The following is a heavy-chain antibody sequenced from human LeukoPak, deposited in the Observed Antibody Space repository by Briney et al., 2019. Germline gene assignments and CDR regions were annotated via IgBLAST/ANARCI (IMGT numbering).Heavy chain of an antibody. Sequence: SSQTLSLTCTVSGGSISSGSYYWSWIRQPAGKGLEWIGRIYTSGSTNYNPSLKSRVTISVDTSKNQFSLKLSSVTAADTAVYYCARGDFWSGYRYPQPDYWGQGTLVTVSS. J-gene: IGHJ4*02. CDR1: GGSISSGSYY. CDR3: ARGDFWSGYRYPQPDY. V-gene: IGHV4-61*02. CDR2: IYTSGST. D-gene: IGHD3-3*01.